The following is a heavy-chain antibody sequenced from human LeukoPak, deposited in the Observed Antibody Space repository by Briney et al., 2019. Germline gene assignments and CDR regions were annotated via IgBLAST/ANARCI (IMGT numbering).Heavy chain of an antibody. CDR1: GGSISSYY. CDR2: IYYSGST. Sequence: SETLSLTCTVSGGSISSYYWSWIRQPPGKGLEWIGYIYYSGSTNYNPSLKSRVTISVDTSKNQFSLKLSSVTAADTAVYYCARDLSGYSGHDLAFDIWGQGTMVTVSS. V-gene: IGHV4-59*01. J-gene: IGHJ3*02. CDR3: ARDLSGYSGHDLAFDI. D-gene: IGHD5-12*01.